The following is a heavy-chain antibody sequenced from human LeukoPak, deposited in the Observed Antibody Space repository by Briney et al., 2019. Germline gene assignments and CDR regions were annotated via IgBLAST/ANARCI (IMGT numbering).Heavy chain of an antibody. CDR1: EYTFTGYY. Sequence: ASVKVSCKAFEYTFTGYYVHWVRQAPGQGLEWMGWINPNSGGTNYAQKFQGWVTMTRDTSISTAYMELSRLRSDDTAVYYCARGDYFDYWGQGTLVTVSS. CDR2: INPNSGGT. V-gene: IGHV1-2*04. J-gene: IGHJ4*02. CDR3: ARGDYFDY.